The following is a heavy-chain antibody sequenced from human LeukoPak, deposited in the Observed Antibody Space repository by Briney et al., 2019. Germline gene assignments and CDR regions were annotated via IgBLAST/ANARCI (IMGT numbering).Heavy chain of an antibody. D-gene: IGHD2-21*01. CDR2: IYTSGGT. J-gene: IGHJ4*02. CDR1: GGSISSYY. Sequence: SETLSLTCTVSGGSISSYYWSWIRQPAGKGLEWIGRIYTSGGTNYNPSLKSRVTISVDKSKNQFSLKLSSVTAADTAVYYCARDRDCGGDCYGYWGQGTLVTVSS. CDR3: ARDRDCGGDCYGY. V-gene: IGHV4-4*07.